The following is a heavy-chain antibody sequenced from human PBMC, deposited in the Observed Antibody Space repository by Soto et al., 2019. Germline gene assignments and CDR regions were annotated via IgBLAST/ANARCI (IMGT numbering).Heavy chain of an antibody. V-gene: IGHV1-18*01. Sequence: ASVKVSCKASGYTFTSYAMHWVRQAPGQRLEWMGWISAYNGNTNYAQKLQGRVTMTTDTSTSTAYMELRSLRSDDTAVYYCARDQKGRSGWTGDYWGQGTLVTVSS. CDR1: GYTFTSYA. J-gene: IGHJ4*02. CDR2: ISAYNGNT. CDR3: ARDQKGRSGWTGDY. D-gene: IGHD6-19*01.